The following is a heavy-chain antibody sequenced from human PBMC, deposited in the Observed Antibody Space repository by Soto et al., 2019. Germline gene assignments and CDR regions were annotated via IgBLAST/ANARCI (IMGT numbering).Heavy chain of an antibody. CDR3: VKDKKYDILSAWDALDI. CDR1: GFTFSDYY. CDR2: ISSSGSTI. D-gene: IGHD3-9*01. V-gene: IGHV3-11*01. J-gene: IGHJ3*02. Sequence: GGSLRLSCAASGFTFSDYYMSWVRQAPGKGLEWVSYISSSGSTIYYADSVKGRFTISRDNAKNTLHLQMNNLRAEDTATYYCVKDKKYDILSAWDALDIWGHGTLVTVSS.